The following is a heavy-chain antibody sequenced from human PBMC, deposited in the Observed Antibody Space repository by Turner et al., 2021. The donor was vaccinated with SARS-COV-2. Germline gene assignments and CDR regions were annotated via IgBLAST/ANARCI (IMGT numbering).Heavy chain of an antibody. Sequence: QLQLQDSGSGLVKPSVTLSLTGTGFGGSISSSSYYWGWIRQPAGKGLEWIGYINYSGSTYYNPSLKCRVTISVDTSKIQFSLKLSSVTAADTAVYYCARHSPELRGDYFNYWGQGTLVTVSS. CDR1: GGSISSSSYY. J-gene: IGHJ4*02. V-gene: IGHV4-39*01. CDR2: INYSGST. CDR3: ARHSPELRGDYFNY. D-gene: IGHD1-26*01.